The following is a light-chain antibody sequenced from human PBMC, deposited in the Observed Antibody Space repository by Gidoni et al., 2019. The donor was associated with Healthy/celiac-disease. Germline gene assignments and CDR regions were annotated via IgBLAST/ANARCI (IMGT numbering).Light chain of an antibody. Sequence: DIQMTQSPSTLSASVGDRVPITCRASQRISSWLAWYQQKPGKAPKLLIYDASSLESGVPSRFSSSGSGKEFTLTISSLQPDVFATYYCQQYNSYPWTFGQGTKVEIK. CDR3: QQYNSYPWT. V-gene: IGKV1-5*01. J-gene: IGKJ1*01. CDR2: DAS. CDR1: QRISSW.